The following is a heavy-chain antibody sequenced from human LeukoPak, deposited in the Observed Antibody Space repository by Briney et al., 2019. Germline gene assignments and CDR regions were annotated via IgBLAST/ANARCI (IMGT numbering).Heavy chain of an antibody. V-gene: IGHV4-59*01. CDR1: GGSISSYY. CDR2: IYYSGST. CDR3: ASISTGAPYYFGY. D-gene: IGHD7-27*01. Sequence: PSETLSLTCTVSGGSISSYYWSWIRQPPGKGLEWIGYIYYSGSTNYNPSLKSRVTMSVDTSKNQFSLKLSSVTAADTAVYYCASISTGAPYYFGYWGQGTLVTVSS. J-gene: IGHJ4*02.